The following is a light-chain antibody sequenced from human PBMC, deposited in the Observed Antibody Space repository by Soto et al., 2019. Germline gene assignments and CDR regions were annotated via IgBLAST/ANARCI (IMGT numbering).Light chain of an antibody. J-gene: IGLJ2*01. V-gene: IGLV2-14*01. CDR3: SSYTSSSTYVV. CDR1: SSDVGGYNY. Sequence: QSALTQPASVSGSPGQSITISCTGTSSDVGGYNYVSWYQQHPGKAPKLMIYDVSNRPSGVSTRFSGSKSGNTASLTTSGLQAEDEADYYCSSYTSSSTYVVFGGGTKLTVL. CDR2: DVS.